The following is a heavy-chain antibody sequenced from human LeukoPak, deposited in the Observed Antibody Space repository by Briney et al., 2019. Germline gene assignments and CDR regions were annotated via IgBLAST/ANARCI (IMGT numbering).Heavy chain of an antibody. CDR1: GYTFTSYA. CDR2: INTNTGNP. V-gene: IGHV7-4-1*02. Sequence: GASVNVSCKASGYTFTSYAMNWVRQAPGQGLEWMGWINTNTGNPTYAQGFTGRFVFSLDTSVSTAYLQISSLKAEDTAVYYCARIHYLYCGGDCYYYYFDYWGQGTLVTVSS. CDR3: ARIHYLYCGGDCYYYYFDY. J-gene: IGHJ4*02. D-gene: IGHD2-21*02.